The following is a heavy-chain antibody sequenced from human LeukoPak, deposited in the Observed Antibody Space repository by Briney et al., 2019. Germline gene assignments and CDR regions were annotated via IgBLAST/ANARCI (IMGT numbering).Heavy chain of an antibody. CDR3: ARLGTWTQESYYYMDV. J-gene: IGHJ6*03. CDR2: IYYSGST. Sequence: PSETLSLTCTVSGGSISSSSYYWGWIRQPPGKGLEWIGSIYYSGSTYYDPSLKSRVTISVDTSKNQFSLKLSSVTAADTGVYYCARLGTWTQESYYYMDVWGKGTTVTVSS. CDR1: GGSISSSSYY. D-gene: IGHD1-14*01. V-gene: IGHV4-39*01.